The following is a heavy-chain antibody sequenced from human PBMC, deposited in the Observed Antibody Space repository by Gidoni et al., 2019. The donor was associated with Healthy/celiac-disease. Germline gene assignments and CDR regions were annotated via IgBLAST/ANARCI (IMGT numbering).Heavy chain of an antibody. CDR2: IYYGGST. CDR1: GGPVSSGSYY. J-gene: IGHJ4*02. CDR3: ARDSPHDYGGNRFGY. V-gene: IGHV4-61*01. D-gene: IGHD4-17*01. Sequence: QVQLQESGAGRVKPSETLYPTCTVSGGPVSSGSYYWSWIWQPPGKGLEWIGDIYYGGSTNYNPSLKSRVTISVDTSKNQFSLKLSSVAAADTAVYYCARDSPHDYGGNRFGYWGQGTLVTVSS.